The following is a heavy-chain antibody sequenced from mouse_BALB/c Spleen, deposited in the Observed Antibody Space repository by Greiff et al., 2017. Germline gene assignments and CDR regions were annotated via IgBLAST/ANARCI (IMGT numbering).Heavy chain of an antibody. CDR1: GYSFTGYY. CDR2: INPYNGAT. CDR3: ARGTTATGAMDY. J-gene: IGHJ4*01. D-gene: IGHD1-2*01. Sequence: EVQLQQSGPELVKPGASVKISCKASGYSFTGYYMHWVKQSHVKSLEWIGRINPYNGATSYNQNFKDKASLTVDKSSSTAYMELHSLTSEDSAVYYCARGTTATGAMDYWGQGTSVTVSS. V-gene: IGHV1-31*01.